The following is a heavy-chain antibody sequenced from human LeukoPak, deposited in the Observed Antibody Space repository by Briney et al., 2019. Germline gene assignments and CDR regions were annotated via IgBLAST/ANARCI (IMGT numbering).Heavy chain of an antibody. CDR3: ARAILTPSGFVWHFDL. J-gene: IGHJ2*01. D-gene: IGHD3-3*01. CDR1: GFIFSDYS. V-gene: IGHV3-11*03. CDR2: ISTHSTYT. Sequence: PGGSLRLSCAASGFIFSDYSMSWIRQAPGKGLEWVSYISTHSTYTHYADSVRGRFTTSRDNAKNSLYLQMNSLRAEDTAVYYCARAILTPSGFVWHFDLWGRGTLVTVSS.